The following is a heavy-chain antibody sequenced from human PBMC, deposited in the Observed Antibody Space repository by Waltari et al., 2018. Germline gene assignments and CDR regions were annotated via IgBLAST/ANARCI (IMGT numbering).Heavy chain of an antibody. V-gene: IGHV4-39*01. CDR2: IYYSGST. CDR3: AKGEWLENAFDI. D-gene: IGHD3-9*01. Sequence: QLQLQESGPGLVKPSETLSLTCTVSGGSISSSSYYWGWIRQPPGKGLEWIGSIYYSGSTYYNPSLKSRVTISVDTSKNQFSLKLSSVTAADTAVYYCAKGEWLENAFDIWGQGTMVTV. CDR1: GGSISSSSYY. J-gene: IGHJ3*02.